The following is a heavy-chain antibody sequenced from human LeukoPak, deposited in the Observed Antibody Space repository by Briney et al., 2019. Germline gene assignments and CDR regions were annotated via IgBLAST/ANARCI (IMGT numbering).Heavy chain of an antibody. CDR1: GGSFSGYY. V-gene: IGHV4-34*01. Sequence: SETLSLTCAVYGGSFSGYYWSWIRQPPGKGLEWIGEINHSGSTNYNPSLKSRVTISVDTSKNQFSLKLSSVTAADTAVYYCARGRRVYYYYYYMDAWGKGTTVTVSS. J-gene: IGHJ6*03. CDR2: INHSGST. CDR3: ARGRRVYYYYYYMDA.